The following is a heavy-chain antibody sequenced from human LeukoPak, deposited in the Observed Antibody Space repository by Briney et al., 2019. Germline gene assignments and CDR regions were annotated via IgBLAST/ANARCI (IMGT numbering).Heavy chain of an antibody. V-gene: IGHV1-2*04. CDR1: GYTFTGYY. D-gene: IGHD5-12*01. CDR3: ARNSGYPPTHWYFDL. CDR2: INPNSGGT. J-gene: IGHJ2*01. Sequence: ASVKVSCKASGYTFTGYYMHWVRQAPGQGLEWMGWINPNSGGTNYAQKFQGWVTMTRDTSISTAYMELSRLRSDDTAVYYCARNSGYPPTHWYFDLWGRGTLVTVSS.